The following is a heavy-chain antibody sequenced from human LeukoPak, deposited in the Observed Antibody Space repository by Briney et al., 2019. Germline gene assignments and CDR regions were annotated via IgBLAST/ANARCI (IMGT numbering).Heavy chain of an antibody. CDR3: AKDDRIQTRRYSYNY. CDR1: GFTFSSYS. V-gene: IGHV3-7*03. J-gene: IGHJ4*02. D-gene: IGHD5-18*01. Sequence: GGSLRLSCAASGFTFSSYSMNWVRQAPGKGLEWVANIKQDGSEKYYVDSVKGRFTISRDNAKNSLYLQMNSLRAEDTAVYYCAKDDRIQTRRYSYNYWGQGTLVTVSS. CDR2: IKQDGSEK.